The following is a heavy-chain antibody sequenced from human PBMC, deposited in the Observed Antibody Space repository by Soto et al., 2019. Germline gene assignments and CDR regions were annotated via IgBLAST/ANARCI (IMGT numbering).Heavy chain of an antibody. J-gene: IGHJ4*02. V-gene: IGHV1-2*04. Sequence: QVQLVQSGAEVKKPGASVKVSCKASGYTFTGTYMHWVRQAPGQGLEWMGWINPNSGGTNYAQKFQGWVTMTRDTSISTAYMELSRLGSDDTAVYYCARGDYYGDYVGYFDYWGQGTLVTVSS. CDR1: GYTFTGTY. CDR2: INPNSGGT. CDR3: ARGDYYGDYVGYFDY. D-gene: IGHD4-17*01.